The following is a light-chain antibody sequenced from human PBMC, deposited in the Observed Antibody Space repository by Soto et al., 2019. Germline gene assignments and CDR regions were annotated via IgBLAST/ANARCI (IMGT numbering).Light chain of an antibody. CDR3: QQYYSTPPT. V-gene: IGKV4-1*01. CDR2: LAS. CDR1: QSVLYSSNNKNY. J-gene: IGKJ1*01. Sequence: DIVMTQSPASLAVSLGERATINCKSGQSVLYSSNNKNYLAWYQQKPGQPPKLLIYLASTRESGVPDRFSGSGSGTEFTLTISSLQAEDVAVYYCQQYYSTPPTFGQGTKVEIK.